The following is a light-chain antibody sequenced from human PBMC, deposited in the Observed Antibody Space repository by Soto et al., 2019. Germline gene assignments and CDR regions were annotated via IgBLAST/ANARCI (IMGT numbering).Light chain of an antibody. CDR1: QSVSSSY. Sequence: EIVLTQSPGTLSLSPGERATLSCRASQSVSSSYLAWYQQKPGQAPRLLINGASSRATGIPDRFSGSGSGTDFTLTISRLEPEDFAVYYCQQYGTSPPSTFGQGTQLEIK. CDR3: QQYGTSPPST. J-gene: IGKJ5*01. V-gene: IGKV3-20*01. CDR2: GAS.